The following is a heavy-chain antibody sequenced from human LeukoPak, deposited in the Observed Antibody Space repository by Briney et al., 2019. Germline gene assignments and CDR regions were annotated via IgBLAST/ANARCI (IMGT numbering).Heavy chain of an antibody. CDR1: GFTFSSYA. CDR3: ARDSTYYYDSGSSGPHYFDY. J-gene: IGHJ4*02. V-gene: IGHV3-30*01. Sequence: QSGGSLRLSCAASGFTFSSYALHWVRQTPGKGLEWVAVISYDGTNKYHADSVKGRFTISRDNSKNTLYLQMNSLRAEDTAVYYCARDSTYYYDSGSSGPHYFDYWGQGTLVTVSS. D-gene: IGHD3-10*01. CDR2: ISYDGTNK.